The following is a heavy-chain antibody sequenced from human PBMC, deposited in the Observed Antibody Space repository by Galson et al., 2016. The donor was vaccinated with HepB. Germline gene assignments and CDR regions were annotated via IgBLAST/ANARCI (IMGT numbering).Heavy chain of an antibody. CDR1: GFTFSSFW. J-gene: IGHJ4*02. D-gene: IGHD2/OR15-2a*01. CDR2: INRDGTYT. Sequence: SLRLSCAASGFTFSSFWMHWVRQTPGKGLVWVSHINRDGTYTEYADSVRGRFTISRDNARNTLYLQMNSLRAEDTALYYYVRDLYGRDDFWGQGTLVAVSS. V-gene: IGHV3-74*01. CDR3: VRDLYGRDDF.